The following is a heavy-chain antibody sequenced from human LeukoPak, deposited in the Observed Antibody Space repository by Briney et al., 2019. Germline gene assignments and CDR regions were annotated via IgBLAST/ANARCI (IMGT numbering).Heavy chain of an antibody. CDR3: AREHRYSSGWFDY. Sequence: GASVTVSCTASGYTFTSYDINWVRQATGQGLEWMGWMNPNSGNTGYAQKFQGRVTMTRNTSISTAYMELSSLRSEDTAVYYCAREHRYSSGWFDYWGQGTLVTVSS. CDR2: MNPNSGNT. V-gene: IGHV1-8*01. CDR1: GYTFTSYD. J-gene: IGHJ4*02. D-gene: IGHD6-19*01.